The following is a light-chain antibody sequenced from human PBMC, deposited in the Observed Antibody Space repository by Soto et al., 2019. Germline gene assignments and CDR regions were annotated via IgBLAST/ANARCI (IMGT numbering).Light chain of an antibody. CDR3: QQYGSSPS. CDR1: QSVSSSY. Sequence: EIVLTQSPGTLSLSPGERATLSCRASQSVSSSYLAWYQQKPGQAPRLLIYGASTRATGIPDRFSGSGSGTYFTLTISRLEPGDSAVYYCQQYGSSPSFGQGTKLEIK. CDR2: GAS. J-gene: IGKJ2*01. V-gene: IGKV3-20*01.